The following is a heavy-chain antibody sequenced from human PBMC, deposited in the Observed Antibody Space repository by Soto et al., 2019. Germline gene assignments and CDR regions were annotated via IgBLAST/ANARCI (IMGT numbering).Heavy chain of an antibody. CDR1: GGSISSYY. CDR2: IYYSGST. CDR3: ARDSRSGGVIMGV. D-gene: IGHD6-19*01. Sequence: SLTCTVSGGSISSYYWSWIRQPPGKGLEWIGYIYYSGSTNYNPSLKSRVTISVDTSKNQFSLKLSSVTAADTAVYYCARDSRSGGVIMGVWGQGTTVTVYS. V-gene: IGHV4-59*01. J-gene: IGHJ6*02.